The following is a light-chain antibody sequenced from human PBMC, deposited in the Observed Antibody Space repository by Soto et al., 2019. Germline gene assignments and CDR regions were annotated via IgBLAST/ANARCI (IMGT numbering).Light chain of an antibody. CDR1: QSVSSSY. Sequence: EILITQSPGTLSLSPGERATLSCRASQSVSSSYLAWYQKKPGQATRLLIYGAFNRATGIPDSFSGSGSGTDFTLTFSRLEPEYFAVYYCQQYPSLTFGGGTKVDIK. V-gene: IGKV3-20*01. CDR3: QQYPSLT. J-gene: IGKJ4*01. CDR2: GAF.